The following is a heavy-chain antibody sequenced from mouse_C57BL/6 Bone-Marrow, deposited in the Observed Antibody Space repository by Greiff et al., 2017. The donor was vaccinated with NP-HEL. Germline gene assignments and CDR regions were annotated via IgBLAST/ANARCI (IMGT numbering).Heavy chain of an antibody. V-gene: IGHV1-85*01. D-gene: IGHD2-5*01. CDR1: GYTFTSYD. CDR3: ARGELNYSNYVLAY. Sequence: VQLQQSGPELVQPGASVKLSCKASGYTFTSYDITWVKQRPGQGLEWIGWIYPRDGSTKYHEKFEGTVTLTVDTASSTVYMELHSLTSEDSADYFGARGELNYSNYVLAYWGQGTMVTVSA. J-gene: IGHJ3*01. CDR2: IYPRDGST.